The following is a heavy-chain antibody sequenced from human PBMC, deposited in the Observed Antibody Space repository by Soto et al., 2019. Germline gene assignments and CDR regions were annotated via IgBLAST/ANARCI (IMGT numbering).Heavy chain of an antibody. Sequence: QVQLVESGGGVVQPGRSLRLSCTASGFTFSSYAMHWVRQAPGKGLEWVALISYEGSNKYYADSVKGRFTISRDNSKNTLYLQVTSLRADDTAVYYCARGPHSSSSGIIDYWGQGTLVTVSS. D-gene: IGHD6-13*01. CDR3: ARGPHSSSSGIIDY. CDR1: GFTFSSYA. CDR2: ISYEGSNK. J-gene: IGHJ4*02. V-gene: IGHV3-30-3*01.